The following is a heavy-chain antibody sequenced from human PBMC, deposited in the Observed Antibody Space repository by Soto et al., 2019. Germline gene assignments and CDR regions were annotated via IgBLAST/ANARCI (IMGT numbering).Heavy chain of an antibody. CDR1: GFTFSSFV. D-gene: IGHD1-26*01. CDR3: TKSGTGPYSAFDY. CDR2: VSLSGETT. Sequence: DVLLLESGGGLVQPGGSLRLSCAASGFTFSSFVVSWVRQAPGKGLQWVSAVSLSGETTYYADSVKGRFTISRDNSKNTLSLPMNSLKAEDTAIYYCTKSGTGPYSAFDYWGQGTLVIVSS. V-gene: IGHV3-23*01. J-gene: IGHJ4*02.